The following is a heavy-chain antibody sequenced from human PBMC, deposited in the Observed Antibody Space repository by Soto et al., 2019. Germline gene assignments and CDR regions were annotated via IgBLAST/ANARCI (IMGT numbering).Heavy chain of an antibody. CDR3: ARVMGSVDY. Sequence: QVQLVQSGAEVKKPGTSVRISCKTSGYIFSNYDINWVRQAAGQGLEWMGWMNPNSGYTGSARKFQGSVTMTRDTSMRTAYMELSSLRSEDTAVYYCARVMGSVDYWGQGTLVTVSS. V-gene: IGHV1-8*01. D-gene: IGHD1-26*01. CDR2: MNPNSGYT. J-gene: IGHJ4*02. CDR1: GYIFSNYD.